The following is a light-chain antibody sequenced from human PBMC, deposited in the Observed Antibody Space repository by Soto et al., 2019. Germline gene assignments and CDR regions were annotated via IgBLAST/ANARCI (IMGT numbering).Light chain of an antibody. J-gene: IGLJ1*01. CDR2: RNN. Sequence: QSVLTQPPSASGTPGQRVTISCSGSSSNIGRNYVYWYQQLPGTAPKLLIYRNNKRPSGVPDRFSGSKSDTSASLAISGLRSEDEADYYCAAWDDSLSVLYVFGTGTKVTVL. CDR3: AAWDDSLSVLYV. V-gene: IGLV1-47*01. CDR1: SSNIGRNY.